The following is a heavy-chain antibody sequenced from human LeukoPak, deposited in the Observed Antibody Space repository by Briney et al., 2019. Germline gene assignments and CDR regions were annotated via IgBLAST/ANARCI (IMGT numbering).Heavy chain of an antibody. V-gene: IGHV3-33*01. Sequence: PGGCPRLSCAASGFTFSSYGMHWAREAPGKRREGVAVMGYDGSNKYYADSVKGRFTISRDNSKNPLYLQMNSLRAEDTAVYYCARDSSGWPTYFDYWGQGTLVTVSS. D-gene: IGHD6-19*01. CDR1: GFTFSSYG. J-gene: IGHJ4*02. CDR2: MGYDGSNK. CDR3: ARDSSGWPTYFDY.